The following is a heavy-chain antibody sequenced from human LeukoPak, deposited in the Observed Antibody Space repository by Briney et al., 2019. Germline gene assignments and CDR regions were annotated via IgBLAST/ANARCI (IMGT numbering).Heavy chain of an antibody. CDR1: GFTFSRYW. CDR3: ARMVDTGHFDY. Sequence: GGSLRLSCAASGFTFSRYWMHWVRQAPGKGLVWASRINSDGSSTTYAASVKGRFTISRDNTKNTLYLQMNSLRAEDTAVYDCARMVDTGHFDYWGQGTPVTVSS. V-gene: IGHV3-74*01. J-gene: IGHJ4*02. D-gene: IGHD5-18*01. CDR2: INSDGSST.